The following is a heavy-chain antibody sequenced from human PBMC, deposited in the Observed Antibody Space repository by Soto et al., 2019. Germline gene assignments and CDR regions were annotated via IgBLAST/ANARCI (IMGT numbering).Heavy chain of an antibody. CDR2: MNPNSGNT. D-gene: IGHD3-16*01. Sequence: ASVKVSCTASGYTFTSYDINWVRQATGQGLEWMGWMNPNSGNTGYAQKFQGRVTMTRNTSISTAYMELSSLRSEDTAVYYCESLIRTRYYYYYMAVWGKGTTVTVSS. CDR1: GYTFTSYD. CDR3: ESLIRTRYYYYYMAV. J-gene: IGHJ6*03. V-gene: IGHV1-8*01.